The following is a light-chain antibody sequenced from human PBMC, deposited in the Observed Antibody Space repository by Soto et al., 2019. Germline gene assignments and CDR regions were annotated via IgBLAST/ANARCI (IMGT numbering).Light chain of an antibody. CDR2: GAS. J-gene: IGKJ2*01. CDR3: QQYGSSHPNT. CDR1: QSVSSSY. V-gene: IGKV3-20*01. Sequence: EIVLTQSPGTLSLSPGERATLSCRASQSVSSSYLAWYQQKPGQAPRLLIYGASSRATGIPDRFSGSGSGTDFALTIGRLEPEDFAVCYCQQYGSSHPNTFGQGTKLEIK.